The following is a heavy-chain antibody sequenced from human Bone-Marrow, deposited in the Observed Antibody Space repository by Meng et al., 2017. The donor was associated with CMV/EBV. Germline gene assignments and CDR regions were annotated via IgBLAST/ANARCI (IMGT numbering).Heavy chain of an antibody. Sequence: SETLSLTCAVYGGSFSGYYWSWIRQPPGKGLEWIGDINHSGSTNYNPSLKSRVTISVDTSRNQFSLRLSSVTAADTAVYYCARAFGYCTSTSCLTYYGMDVWGQGTTVTVSS. J-gene: IGHJ6*02. CDR1: GGSFSGYY. CDR2: INHSGST. V-gene: IGHV4-34*01. CDR3: ARAFGYCTSTSCLTYYGMDV. D-gene: IGHD2-2*01.